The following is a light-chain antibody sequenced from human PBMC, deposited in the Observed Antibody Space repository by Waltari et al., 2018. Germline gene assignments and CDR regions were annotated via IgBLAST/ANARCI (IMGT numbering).Light chain of an antibody. V-gene: IGKV3-20*01. Sequence: EIVLTQSPGSLSLSPGETATLSCRARQSVSKYLAWYQQKPGQAPRLLIYHASSRATGIPDRFSGSGCGTDFILTISRLEPEDFAVYYCQKYDSLPATFGQGTKVEIK. J-gene: IGKJ1*01. CDR2: HAS. CDR3: QKYDSLPAT. CDR1: QSVSKY.